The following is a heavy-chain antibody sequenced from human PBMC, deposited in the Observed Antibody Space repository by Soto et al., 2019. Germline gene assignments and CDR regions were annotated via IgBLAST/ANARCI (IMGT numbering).Heavy chain of an antibody. V-gene: IGHV4-31*03. CDR3: ARVGSGDSHNAFDI. CDR2: IYYSGST. J-gene: IGHJ3*02. D-gene: IGHD3-10*01. CDR1: GGSISRGGYY. Sequence: SQTLSLTCRVSGGSISRGGYYRSWIRQHPGKGLEWIGYIYYSGSTYYNPSLKSRVTISVDTSKNQFSLKLSSVTAADTAVYYCARVGSGDSHNAFDIWGQGTMVTVS.